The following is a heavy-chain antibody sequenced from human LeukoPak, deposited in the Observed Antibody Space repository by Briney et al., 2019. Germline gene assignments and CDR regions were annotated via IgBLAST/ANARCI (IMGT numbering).Heavy chain of an antibody. Sequence: PGGSLRLSCAASGFTFSNAWMSWVRQAPGKGLEWVSRVRSETDGGTTDYAAPVQGRFTISRDDSKNTQYLQMNSLETDDTAVYYCTTLSYAAAPTWGQGTLVTVSS. CDR3: TTLSYAAAPT. D-gene: IGHD2-2*01. V-gene: IGHV3-15*01. J-gene: IGHJ5*02. CDR1: GFTFSNAW. CDR2: VRSETDGGTT.